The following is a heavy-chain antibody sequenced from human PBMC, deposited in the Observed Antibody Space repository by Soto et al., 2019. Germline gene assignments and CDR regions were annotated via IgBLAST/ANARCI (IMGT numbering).Heavy chain of an antibody. CDR3: AKDSWYFDL. J-gene: IGHJ4*02. CDR2: IDTSGHST. D-gene: IGHD6-13*01. CDR1: GFVFTNFW. Sequence: GGSLRLSCEASGFVFTNFWMHWVRHVPGKGLVWVARIDTSGHSTNYAESVKGRFTISRDNAKNTVSLQMNSLRVEDTGVYYCAKDSWYFDLWGQGSQVTVSS. V-gene: IGHV3-74*01.